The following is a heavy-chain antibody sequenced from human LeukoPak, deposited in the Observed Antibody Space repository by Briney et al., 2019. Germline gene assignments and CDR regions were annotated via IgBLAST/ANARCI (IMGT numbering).Heavy chain of an antibody. J-gene: IGHJ6*02. D-gene: IGHD2-2*01. CDR1: GYTFTSYG. V-gene: IGHV1-18*01. CDR2: ISVYNGNT. Sequence: ATLKLSCTASGYTFTSYGNSWVRKPPGQGLERMGCISVYNGNTNYAQQLQGRVTLKTDTSTSTAYMELRSLRSDDTAVYYCARDITVVPADFYYYYYGMDVWGQGTTVNVSS. CDR3: ARDITVVPADFYYYYYGMDV.